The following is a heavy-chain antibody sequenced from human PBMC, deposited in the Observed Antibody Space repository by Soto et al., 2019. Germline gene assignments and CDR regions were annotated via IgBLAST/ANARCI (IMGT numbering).Heavy chain of an antibody. V-gene: IGHV3-30-3*01. J-gene: IGHJ6*02. CDR3: ARDLIRGSSFDYYYYGMDV. D-gene: IGHD6-6*01. CDR2: ISYDGSNK. Sequence: PGGSLRLSCAASGFTFSSYAMHWVRQAPGKGLEWVAVISYDGSNKYYADSVKGRFTISRDNSKNTLYLQMNSLRAEDTAVYYCARDLIRGSSFDYYYYGMDVWGQGTTVTVSS. CDR1: GFTFSSYA.